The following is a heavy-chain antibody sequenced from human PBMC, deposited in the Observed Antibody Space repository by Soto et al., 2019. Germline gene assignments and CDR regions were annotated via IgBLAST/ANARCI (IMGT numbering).Heavy chain of an antibody. CDR1: GFTFSGHD. CDR3: AKVLHTSNNNVMDV. Sequence: XGSLRLSFAASGFTFSGHDMRWVRQAPGQGLEWVASITKSGRDTHYSDSVKGRFTISRDNSKSTLYLQMDSLRAEDTAMYYCAKVLHTSNNNVMDVWGQGTTVTVSS. D-gene: IGHD1-1*01. CDR2: ITKSGRDT. J-gene: IGHJ6*02. V-gene: IGHV3-23*01.